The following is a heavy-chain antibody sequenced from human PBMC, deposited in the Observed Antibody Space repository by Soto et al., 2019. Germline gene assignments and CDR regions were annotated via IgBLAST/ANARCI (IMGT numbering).Heavy chain of an antibody. CDR3: ARGVGYDFWSDNYGMDV. V-gene: IGHV1-3*01. CDR1: GYTFTNNA. J-gene: IGHJ6*02. Sequence: ASVKVSCKASGYTFTNNAMHWVRQAPGQRLEWMGWINAGNGISKYSQKFQGRVTITRDTTASTAHMELSSLTSEDTGVYFCARGVGYDFWSDNYGMDVWGQGATVTVSS. CDR2: INAGNGIS. D-gene: IGHD3-3*01.